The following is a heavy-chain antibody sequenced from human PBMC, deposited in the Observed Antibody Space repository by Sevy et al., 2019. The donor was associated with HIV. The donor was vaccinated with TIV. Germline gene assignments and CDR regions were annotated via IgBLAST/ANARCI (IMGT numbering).Heavy chain of an antibody. CDR1: GFTFSRYD. D-gene: IGHD6-19*01. J-gene: IGHJ2*01. CDR3: ARDGDTIPVPGLNGYFDL. V-gene: IGHV3-13*01. CDR2: IDTTEGK. Sequence: GGSLRLSCAASGFTFSRYDMHWVRQVAGKGLEWISAIDTTEGKYYTGSVKGRFTISREDAENSLYLQMNSLRVGDKAVYYCARDGDTIPVPGLNGYFDLWGRGTLVTVSS.